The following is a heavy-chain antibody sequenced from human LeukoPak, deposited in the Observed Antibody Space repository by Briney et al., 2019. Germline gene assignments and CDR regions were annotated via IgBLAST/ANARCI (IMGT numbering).Heavy chain of an antibody. CDR1: GYTFTGYY. V-gene: IGHV1-2*02. J-gene: IGHJ6*03. CDR3: ARVDSSWWGDYYYYYMDV. D-gene: IGHD6-13*01. CDR2: INPNSGGT. Sequence: ASVKVSCKASGYTFTGYYMHWVRQAPGQGLEWMGWINPNSGGTNYAQKFQGRVTMTRDTSISTAYMELSRLRSDDTAVYYCARVDSSWWGDYYYYYMDVWGKGTTVTVSS.